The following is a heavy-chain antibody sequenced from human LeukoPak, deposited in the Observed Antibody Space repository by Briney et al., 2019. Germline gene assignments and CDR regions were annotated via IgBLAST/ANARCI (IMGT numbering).Heavy chain of an antibody. J-gene: IGHJ4*02. CDR3: AKGITMVRGVLDY. V-gene: IGHV3-9*01. CDR2: ISWNSGSI. D-gene: IGHD3-10*01. Sequence: GGSLRLSCAASGFTFDDYAMHWVRQAPGRGLEWVSGISWNSGSIGYADSVKGRFTISRDNAKNSLYLQMNSLRAEDTALYYCAKGITMVRGVLDYWGQGTLVTVSS. CDR1: GFTFDDYA.